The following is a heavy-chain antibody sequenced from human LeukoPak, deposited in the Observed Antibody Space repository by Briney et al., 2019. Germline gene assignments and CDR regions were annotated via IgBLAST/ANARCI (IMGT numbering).Heavy chain of an antibody. CDR2: IWYDGSNK. D-gene: IGHD3-22*01. CDR3: ARDDYYYDSSGYYYPNDAFDT. Sequence: PGRSLRLSCAASGFTFSSYGMHWVRQAPGKGLEWVAVIWYDGSNKYYADSVKGRFTISRDNSKNTLYLQMNSLRAEDTAVYYCARDDYYYDSSGYYYPNDAFDTWGQGTMVTVSS. V-gene: IGHV3-33*01. CDR1: GFTFSSYG. J-gene: IGHJ3*02.